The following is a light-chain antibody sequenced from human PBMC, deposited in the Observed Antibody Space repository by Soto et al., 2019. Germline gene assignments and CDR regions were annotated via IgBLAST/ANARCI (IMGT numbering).Light chain of an antibody. CDR2: DVS. CDR1: SSDIGAYNY. J-gene: IGLJ2*01. V-gene: IGLV2-14*01. Sequence: QSALTQPASVSGSPGQSITISCTGTSSDIGAYNYVSWYQQHPGKAPKLMIYDVSDRPSGVSNRFSGSKSGNTASLTISGLQAEDEADYYGNSYTSSSTLVLFGGGTKLTVL. CDR3: NSYTSSSTLVL.